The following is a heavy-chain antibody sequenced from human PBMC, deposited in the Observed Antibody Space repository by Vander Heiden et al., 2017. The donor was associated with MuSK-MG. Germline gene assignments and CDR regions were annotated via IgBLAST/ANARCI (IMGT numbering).Heavy chain of an antibody. Sequence: QVQLQESGPGLVKPSQTLSLTCTVSGGSISSGDYYWSWIRQPPGKGLEWIGYIYYSGSTYDNPSLKSRVTISVDTAKNQFSMKLSSVTAADTAVYYCARASVAGTIDYWGQGTLVTVYS. V-gene: IGHV4-30-4*01. CDR1: GGSISSGDYY. J-gene: IGHJ4*02. CDR3: ARASVAGTIDY. CDR2: IYYSGST. D-gene: IGHD6-19*01.